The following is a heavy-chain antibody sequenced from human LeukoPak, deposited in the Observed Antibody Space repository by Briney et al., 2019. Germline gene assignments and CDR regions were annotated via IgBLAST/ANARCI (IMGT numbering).Heavy chain of an antibody. CDR1: GFTFSSYE. CDR2: ISSSGSTM. D-gene: IGHD3-10*01. Sequence: GGSLRLSCAASGFTFSSYEMNWVRQAPGKGLEWISYISSSGSTMYYADSVKGRFTISRDNSKNTLDLQMNSLRAEDTAIYYCAKDGVYGYYFDNWGQGTLVTVSS. CDR3: AKDGVYGYYFDN. V-gene: IGHV3-48*03. J-gene: IGHJ4*02.